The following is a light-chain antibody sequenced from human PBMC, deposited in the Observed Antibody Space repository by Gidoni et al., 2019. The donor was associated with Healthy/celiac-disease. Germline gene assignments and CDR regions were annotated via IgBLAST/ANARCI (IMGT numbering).Light chain of an antibody. J-gene: IGKJ4*01. CDR2: WAS. CDR1: QSVIASSNDSNY. Sequence: SPSQTASLKCKATQSVIASSNDSNYLAWYQQKPGQAPRLLIYWASTRESGVPDRFSGSGSGTEFTLTISSLQAEDVAVYYCQQYYNTLQTFGEGTKVEIK. V-gene: IGKV4-1*01. CDR3: QQYYNTLQT.